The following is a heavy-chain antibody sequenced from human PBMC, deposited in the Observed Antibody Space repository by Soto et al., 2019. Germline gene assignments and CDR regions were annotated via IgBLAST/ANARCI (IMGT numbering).Heavy chain of an antibody. J-gene: IGHJ6*02. Sequence: QVQLVQSGAEGKKPGSSVKVSCKASGGTFSSYAISWVRQAPGQGLEWMGGIIPIFGTANYAQKFQGRVTITADESTSTAYMELSSLRSEDTAVYYCARDVRYSSSWSGGGDYYYGMDVWGQGTTVTVSS. CDR1: GGTFSSYA. V-gene: IGHV1-69*01. D-gene: IGHD6-13*01. CDR2: IIPIFGTA. CDR3: ARDVRYSSSWSGGGDYYYGMDV.